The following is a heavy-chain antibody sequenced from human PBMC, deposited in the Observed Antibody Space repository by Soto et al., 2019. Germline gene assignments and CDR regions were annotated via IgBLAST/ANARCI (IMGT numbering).Heavy chain of an antibody. J-gene: IGHJ6*02. D-gene: IGHD5-18*01. CDR3: AGRTASRYYYGMDV. CDR2: IYYSGST. Sequence: SETLSLTXTVSGGSISGYYWSWIRQPPGKGLEWIGYIYYSGSTNYNPSLKSRVTISVDTSKNQFSLKLSSVTAADTAVYYCAGRTASRYYYGMDVWGQGTTVTVSS. V-gene: IGHV4-59*01. CDR1: GGSISGYY.